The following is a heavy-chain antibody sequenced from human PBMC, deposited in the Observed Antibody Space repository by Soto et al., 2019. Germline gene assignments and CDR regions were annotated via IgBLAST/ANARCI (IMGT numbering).Heavy chain of an antibody. CDR1: GFSFSDYD. CDR3: AKDCPCSTMVRGDKMDV. J-gene: IGHJ6*02. D-gene: IGHD3-10*01. Sequence: LRLSCTASGFSFSDYDMHWVRQVPGKGLEWVSTIGAARDPYYTGAVKHRFTISRENARNSMFLQMNSVTVGDTAVYYCAKDCPCSTMVRGDKMDVWGQGTTVTVSS. CDR2: IGAARDP. V-gene: IGHV3-13*02.